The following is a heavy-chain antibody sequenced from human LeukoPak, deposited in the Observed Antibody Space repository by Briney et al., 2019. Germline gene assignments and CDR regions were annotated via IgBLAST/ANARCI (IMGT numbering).Heavy chain of an antibody. Sequence: ASVKVSCKASGYTFTSYGISWVRQAPGQGLEWMGWISAYNGNTNYAQKLQGRVTMTTDTSTSTAYMELRSLRSDDTAVYYCARGMGVLVPAATWFDPWGQGTLVTASS. CDR2: ISAYNGNT. D-gene: IGHD2-2*01. J-gene: IGHJ5*02. CDR3: ARGMGVLVPAATWFDP. V-gene: IGHV1-18*01. CDR1: GYTFTSYG.